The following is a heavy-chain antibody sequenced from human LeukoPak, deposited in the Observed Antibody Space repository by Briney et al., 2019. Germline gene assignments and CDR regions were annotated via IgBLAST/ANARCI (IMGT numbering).Heavy chain of an antibody. V-gene: IGHV4-31*03. J-gene: IGHJ3*02. CDR1: GGSISSGGYY. CDR2: IYYSGST. CDR3: ARRGMVRGVGDAFDI. D-gene: IGHD3-10*01. Sequence: PSETLSLTCTVSGGSISSGGYYWGWIRQHPGKGLEWIGYIYYSGSTYYNPSLKSRVTISVDTSKNQFSLKLSSVTAADTAVYYCARRGMVRGVGDAFDIWGQGTMVTVSS.